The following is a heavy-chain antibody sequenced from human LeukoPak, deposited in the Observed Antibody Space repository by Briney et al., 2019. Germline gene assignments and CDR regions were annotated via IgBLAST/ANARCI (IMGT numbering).Heavy chain of an antibody. V-gene: IGHV4-38-2*02. CDR2: IYHSGST. CDR3: TRGPEVGATTY. D-gene: IGHD1-26*01. J-gene: IGHJ4*02. CDR1: GYSISSGYY. Sequence: SETLSLTCTVSGYSISSGYYWGWIRQPPGKGLEWIGSIYHSGSTYYNPSLKSRVTISVDTSKNQFSLKLSSVTAADTAVYYCTRGPEVGATTYWGQGTLVTVSS.